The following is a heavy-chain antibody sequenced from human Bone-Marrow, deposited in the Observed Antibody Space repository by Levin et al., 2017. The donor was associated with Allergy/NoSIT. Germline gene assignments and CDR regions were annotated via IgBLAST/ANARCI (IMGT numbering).Heavy chain of an antibody. J-gene: IGHJ4*02. V-gene: IGHV3-30*18. CDR2: TSYVERDT. D-gene: IGHD1-26*01. CDR1: GFSFSTHG. CDR3: AKGGYSGSHSFDY. Sequence: GESLKISCAASGFSFSTHGMHWVRQAPGKGLEWVAVTSYVERDTDYADSVKGRFTISRDNSKNTLYLQMISLRPEDTAVYYCAKGGYSGSHSFDYWGQGTLVTVSS.